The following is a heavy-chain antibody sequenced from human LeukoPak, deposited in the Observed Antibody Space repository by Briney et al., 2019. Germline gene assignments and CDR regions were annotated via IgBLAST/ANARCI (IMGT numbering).Heavy chain of an antibody. Sequence: SETLSLTCTVSGGSISYYYWSWVRQPPGKGLEWIGHIYYSGSTNYNPSLKSRVTISVDTSKNQFSLNLTSVTTADTAVYYCARVSCSSTSCPRRDALDVWGQGTMVTVSS. V-gene: IGHV4-59*01. CDR1: GGSISYYY. CDR2: IYYSGST. J-gene: IGHJ3*01. CDR3: ARVSCSSTSCPRRDALDV. D-gene: IGHD2-2*01.